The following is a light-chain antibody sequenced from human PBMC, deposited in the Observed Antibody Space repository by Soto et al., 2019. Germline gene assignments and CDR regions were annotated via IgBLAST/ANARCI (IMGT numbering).Light chain of an antibody. CDR2: AAS. Sequence: DVQMTQSPTSLWSSVGDRFTISCRASQTISGYLNWYQQKPGKAPELLIYAASYLGNGVPSRFSGSGSGTDFTLTICSLQPEDFATYYCQQIYSTRQTFGQGTKVDI. CDR3: QQIYSTRQT. J-gene: IGKJ1*01. CDR1: QTISGY. V-gene: IGKV1-39*01.